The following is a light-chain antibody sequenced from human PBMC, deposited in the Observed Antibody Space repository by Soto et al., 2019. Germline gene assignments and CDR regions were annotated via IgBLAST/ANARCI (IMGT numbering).Light chain of an antibody. CDR2: GAS. V-gene: IGKV3-15*01. J-gene: IGKJ1*01. CDR3: QQYNNWPPS. Sequence: EIVMTQSPATLSVSPGERATLSCRASQSVSSNLAWYQQKPGQAPRLLIYGASTRATGIPARFSGSGSGTEFTLNISSLQSEDFSVYKCQQYNNWPPSLGQGTKVAIK. CDR1: QSVSSN.